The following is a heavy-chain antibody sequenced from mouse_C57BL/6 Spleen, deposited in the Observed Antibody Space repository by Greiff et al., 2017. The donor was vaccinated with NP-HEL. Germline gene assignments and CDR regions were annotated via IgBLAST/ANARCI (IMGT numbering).Heavy chain of an antibody. CDR1: GYTFTDYN. D-gene: IGHD1-1*01. V-gene: IGHV1-22*01. CDR3: ARDYGSTLRDY. CDR2: INPNNGGT. Sequence: EVQLQQSGPELVKPGASVKMSCKASGYTFTDYNMHWVKQSHGKSLGWIGYINPNNGGTSNNEKFKGKGTLTENKSSSTAYMEPRSLTSEDSAVYYGARDYGSTLRDYWGQGTTLTVSS. J-gene: IGHJ2*01.